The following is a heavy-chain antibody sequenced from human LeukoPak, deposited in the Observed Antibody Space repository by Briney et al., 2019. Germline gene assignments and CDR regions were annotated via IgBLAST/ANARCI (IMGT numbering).Heavy chain of an antibody. CDR3: ARPPGYSSRASFDY. CDR2: INHSGST. J-gene: IGHJ4*02. CDR1: GGSFSGYY. Sequence: SETLSLTCAVYGGSFSGYYWSWIRQPPGKGLEWIGEINHSGSTNYNPSLKSRVTISVDTSKNQFSLKLSSVTAADTAVYYCARPPGYSSRASFDYWGQGTLVTVSS. V-gene: IGHV4-34*01. D-gene: IGHD5-18*01.